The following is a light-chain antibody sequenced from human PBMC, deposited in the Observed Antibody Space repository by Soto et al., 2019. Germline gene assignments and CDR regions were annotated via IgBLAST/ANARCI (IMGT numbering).Light chain of an antibody. CDR2: AAS. J-gene: IGKJ1*01. CDR1: QTINSY. Sequence: DIQMTQSPSSLSASVGDRVTITCRASQTINSYLNGYQQTPGKAPKLLIYAASSLQSGVPSRFSGSESGTDFTLTISSLQPEDFATYYCQQSYSTPRTFGQGTKVEIK. V-gene: IGKV1-39*01. CDR3: QQSYSTPRT.